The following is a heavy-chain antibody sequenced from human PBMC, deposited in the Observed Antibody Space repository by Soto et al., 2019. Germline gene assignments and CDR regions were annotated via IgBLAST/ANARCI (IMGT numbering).Heavy chain of an antibody. D-gene: IGHD3-3*01. J-gene: IGHJ4*02. Sequence: SVKVSCKASGGTFSSYAISWVRQAPGQGLEWMGGIIPIFGTANYAQKFQGRVTITADESTSTAYMELSSLRSEGTAVYYCARKTWSGYSPLDYWGQGTLVTVSS. CDR1: GGTFSSYA. CDR2: IIPIFGTA. CDR3: ARKTWSGYSPLDY. V-gene: IGHV1-69*13.